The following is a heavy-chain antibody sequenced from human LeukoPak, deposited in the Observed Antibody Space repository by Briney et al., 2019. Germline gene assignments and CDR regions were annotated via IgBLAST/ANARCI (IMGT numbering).Heavy chain of an antibody. J-gene: IGHJ4*02. V-gene: IGHV3-48*03. D-gene: IGHD4-17*01. CDR2: ITNTGRTI. Sequence: GGSLRLSCAASGFSFSSFEMNWVRQAPGKGLEWLSYITNTGRTIYYADSVKGRFTISRDNAKNSLYLQMNSLRGEDTAIYYFARGGAYGMMGYWGQGTLVTVSS. CDR3: ARGGAYGMMGY. CDR1: GFSFSSFE.